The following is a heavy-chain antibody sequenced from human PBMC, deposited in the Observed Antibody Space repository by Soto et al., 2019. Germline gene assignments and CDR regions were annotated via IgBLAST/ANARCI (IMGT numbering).Heavy chain of an antibody. Sequence: ASVKVSCKASGGTFSSYAISWVRQAPGQGLEWMGGIIPIFGTANYAQKFQGRVTMTRDTSTSTVYMELSSLRSEDTAVYYCARSQQLALFCIYWGQGTLVTVSS. D-gene: IGHD6-13*01. CDR3: ARSQQLALFCIY. CDR2: IIPIFGTA. CDR1: GGTFSSYA. V-gene: IGHV1-69*05. J-gene: IGHJ4*02.